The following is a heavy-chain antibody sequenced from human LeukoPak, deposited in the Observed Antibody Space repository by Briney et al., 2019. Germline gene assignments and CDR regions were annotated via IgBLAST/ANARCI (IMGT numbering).Heavy chain of an antibody. D-gene: IGHD2-8*02. CDR1: GFTFSSYG. CDR2: ISYDGSSN. CDR3: AKTLATGGGSYNMDV. V-gene: IGHV3-30*18. Sequence: GGSLRLSCAASGFTFSSYGMHWVRQAPGKGLEWVAFISYDGSSNYYADSVKGRFTISRDNSKNTLFLQMSSLRAEDTALYYCAKTLATGGGSYNMDVWGQGTTVTVS. J-gene: IGHJ6*02.